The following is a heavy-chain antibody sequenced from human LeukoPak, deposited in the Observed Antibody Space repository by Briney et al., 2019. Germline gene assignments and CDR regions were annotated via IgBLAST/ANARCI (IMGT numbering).Heavy chain of an antibody. CDR3: ARGQQQLVLLIYMDV. D-gene: IGHD6-13*01. V-gene: IGHV3-30*04. J-gene: IGHJ6*03. CDR2: ISYDGSNK. CDR1: GFTFSSYA. Sequence: GGSLRLSCAASGFTFSSYAMHWVRQAPGKGLGWVAVISYDGSNKYYADSVKGRFTISRDNSKNTLYLQMNSLRAEDTAVYYCARGQQQLVLLIYMDVWGKGTTVTVSS.